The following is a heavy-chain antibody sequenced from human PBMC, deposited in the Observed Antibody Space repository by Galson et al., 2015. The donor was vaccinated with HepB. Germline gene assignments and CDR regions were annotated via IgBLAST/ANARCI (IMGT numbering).Heavy chain of an antibody. CDR3: ARDSGSGGFDF. V-gene: IGHV6-1*01. J-gene: IGHJ4*02. Sequence: CAISGDSVSNNIAAWNWIRQSPSGGLEWLGRTYYRSQWYHAYAVSVKSRIIVNPDTSRNQFSLQLNPVTPEDTAVYYCARDSGSGGFDFWGQGTLVTVSS. D-gene: IGHD3-16*01. CDR2: TYYRSQWYH. CDR1: GDSVSNNIAA.